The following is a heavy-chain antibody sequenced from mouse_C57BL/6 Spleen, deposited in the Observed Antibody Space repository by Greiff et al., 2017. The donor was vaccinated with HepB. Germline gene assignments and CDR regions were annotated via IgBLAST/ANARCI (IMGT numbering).Heavy chain of an antibody. J-gene: IGHJ4*01. D-gene: IGHD1-1*01. CDR1: GYTFTSYW. V-gene: IGHV1-69*01. Sequence: VQLQQPGAELVMPGASVKLSCKASGYTFTSYWMHWVKQRPGQGLEWIGEIDPSDSYTNYNQKFKGKTTLTVDKSSSTAYMQLSSLTSEDSAVYYGASGDNSVVCDYALDYWGQGTSVTVSS. CDR3: ASGDNSVVCDYALDY. CDR2: IDPSDSYT.